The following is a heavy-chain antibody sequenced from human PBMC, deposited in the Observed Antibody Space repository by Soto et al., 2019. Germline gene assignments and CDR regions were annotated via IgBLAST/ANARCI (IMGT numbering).Heavy chain of an antibody. Sequence: QVQLQESGPGLVKPSETLSLTCTVSGGSISSYYWSWIRQPPGEGLEWIGYIYNSGSTNYNPSLKSRVTISVDTSKNQFSLKLTSVTAADTAVYYCARRRLYSSGYDSWGQGTLVTVSS. D-gene: IGHD6-19*01. CDR3: ARRRLYSSGYDS. V-gene: IGHV4-59*08. CDR2: IYNSGST. J-gene: IGHJ5*01. CDR1: GGSISSYY.